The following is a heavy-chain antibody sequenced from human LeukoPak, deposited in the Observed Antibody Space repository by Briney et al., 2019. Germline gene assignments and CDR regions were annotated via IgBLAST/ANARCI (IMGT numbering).Heavy chain of an antibody. D-gene: IGHD2-2*01. V-gene: IGHV3-21*01. J-gene: IGHJ6*02. CDR2: ITGSSTYI. CDR1: GFIFSSYS. Sequence: NPGGSLRLSCAASGFIFSSYSMNWVRQAPGKGLEWVASITGSSTYIYYADSVKGRFTISRDNAKNSLYLQMNSLRADDTAVYYCARGYCSSTSCYADDWRDNYYYGLDVWGQGTTVTVSS. CDR3: ARGYCSSTSCYADDWRDNYYYGLDV.